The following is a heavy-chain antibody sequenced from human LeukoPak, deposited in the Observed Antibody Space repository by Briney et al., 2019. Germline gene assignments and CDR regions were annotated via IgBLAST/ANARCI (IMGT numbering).Heavy chain of an antibody. CDR3: ARGTYTMATDAFNI. CDR1: GGSISSGGYS. V-gene: IGHV4-30-4*07. CDR2: IFYTGNT. Sequence: SETLSLTCAVSGGSISSGGYSWSWIRQPPGKGLEWIGYIFYTGNTYYNPSLKSRGTISLDTSKNQFSLKLSSVTAAGTAVYYCARGTYTMATDAFNIWGQGTMVTVSS. J-gene: IGHJ3*02. D-gene: IGHD5-24*01.